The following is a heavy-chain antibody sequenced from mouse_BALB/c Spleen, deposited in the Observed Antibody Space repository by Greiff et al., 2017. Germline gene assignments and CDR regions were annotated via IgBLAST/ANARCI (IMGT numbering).Heavy chain of an antibody. D-gene: IGHD2-1*01. CDR1: GFSLTSYG. Sequence: VKVVESGPGLVAPSQSLSITCTVSGFSLTSYGVHWVRQPPGKGLEWLGVIWAGGSTNYNSALMSRLSISKDNSKSQVFLKMNSLQTDDTAMYYCARYYGNYVSYAMDYWGQGTSVTVSS. CDR3: ARYYGNYVSYAMDY. CDR2: IWAGGST. V-gene: IGHV2-9*02. J-gene: IGHJ4*01.